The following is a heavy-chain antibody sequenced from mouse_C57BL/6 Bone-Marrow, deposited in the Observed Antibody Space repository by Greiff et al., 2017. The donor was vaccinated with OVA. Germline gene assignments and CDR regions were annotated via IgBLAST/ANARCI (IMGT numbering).Heavy chain of an antibody. D-gene: IGHD1-1*01. CDR1: GFNIKDDC. CDR2: IDPENGAT. J-gene: IGHJ4*01. Sequence: EVQLQESGAELVRPGASVKLSCTASGFNIKDDCMHWVKQRPEQGLEWIGWIDPENGATEYASKFQGKATITADTSSNTAYMPLSSLTSEDTAVYYCATPAVEASGGYAMDYWGQGTSVTVSS. V-gene: IGHV14-4*01. CDR3: ATPAVEASGGYAMDY.